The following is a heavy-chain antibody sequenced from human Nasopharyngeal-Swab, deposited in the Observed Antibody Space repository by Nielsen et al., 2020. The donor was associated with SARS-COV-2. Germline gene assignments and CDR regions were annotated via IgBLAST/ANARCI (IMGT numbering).Heavy chain of an antibody. J-gene: IGHJ6*02. D-gene: IGHD3-16*02. V-gene: IGHV1-18*01. Sequence: ASVKVSCKASGYTFTSYGISWVRQAPGQGLEWMGWISAYSANTNYAQKLQDRVTMTTDTATSTAYLEPTSLRFDDTAVYYCARDLATVYDPRYYGLDVWGQGTTVTVSS. CDR3: ARDLATVYDPRYYGLDV. CDR1: GYTFTSYG. CDR2: ISAYSANT.